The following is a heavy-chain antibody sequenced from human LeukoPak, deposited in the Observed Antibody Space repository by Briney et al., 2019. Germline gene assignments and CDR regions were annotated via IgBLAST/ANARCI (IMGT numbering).Heavy chain of an antibody. CDR1: GFPFDDYG. J-gene: IGHJ4*02. CDR3: ARRKGPYGSGTYYDS. D-gene: IGHD3-10*01. V-gene: IGHV3-20*04. CDR2: VSWNGAYT. Sequence: GGSLRLSCAASGFPFDDYGMSWVRLAPGKGLEWVSGVSWNGAYTEYADSVRGRFTISRDNAKKSLYLQMNSLRVDDTALYCCARRKGPYGSGTYYDSWGQGTLVSVSS.